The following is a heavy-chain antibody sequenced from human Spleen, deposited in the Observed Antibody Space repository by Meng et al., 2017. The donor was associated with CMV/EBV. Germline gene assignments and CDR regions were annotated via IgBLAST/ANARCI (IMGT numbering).Heavy chain of an antibody. J-gene: IGHJ5*02. Sequence: SETLSLTCTVSGGSVSSGSYYWSWIRQPPGKGLEWIGYIYYNGYTNYNPSLKSRVTISVDTSKNQFSLKLSSVTAADTAVYYCAREASITGTWWFDPWGQGTLVTVSS. CDR2: IYYNGYT. D-gene: IGHD1-7*01. V-gene: IGHV4-61*01. CDR3: AREASITGTWWFDP. CDR1: GGSVSSGSYY.